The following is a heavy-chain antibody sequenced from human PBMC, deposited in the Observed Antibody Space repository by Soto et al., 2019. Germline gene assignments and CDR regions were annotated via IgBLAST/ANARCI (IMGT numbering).Heavy chain of an antibody. V-gene: IGHV3-49*03. J-gene: IGHJ4*02. CDR3: TSLLLWFGELLYYFDY. D-gene: IGHD3-10*01. CDR1: GFTFGDYA. Sequence: GGSLRLSCTASGFTFGDYAMSWFRQAPGKGLEWVGFIRSKAYGGTTEYAASVKGRFTISRDDSKSIAYLQMNSLKTEDTAVYYCTSLLLWFGELLYYFDYWGQGTLVTVSS. CDR2: IRSKAYGGTT.